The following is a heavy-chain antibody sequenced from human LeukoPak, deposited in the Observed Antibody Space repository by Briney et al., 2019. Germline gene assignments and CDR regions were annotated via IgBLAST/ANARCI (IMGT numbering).Heavy chain of an antibody. J-gene: IGHJ4*02. CDR3: ASLGIAAAGFDY. CDR2: ILYDGSNK. CDR1: GFTFSSYA. D-gene: IGHD6-13*01. Sequence: GGSLRLSCAASGFTFSSYAMHWVRQAPGKGLEWVAVILYDGSNKYYADSVKGRFTISRDNSKNTLYLQMNSLRAEDTAVYYCASLGIAAAGFDYWGQGTLVTVSS. V-gene: IGHV3-30-3*01.